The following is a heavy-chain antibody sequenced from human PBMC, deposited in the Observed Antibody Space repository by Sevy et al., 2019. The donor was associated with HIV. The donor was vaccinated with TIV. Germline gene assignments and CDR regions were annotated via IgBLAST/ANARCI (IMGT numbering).Heavy chain of an antibody. D-gene: IGHD2-15*01. CDR2: ISYDGSQN. V-gene: IGHV3-30*03. CDR1: GITFSNFA. CDR3: ARMKEKLAFDV. Sequence: GGSLRLSCAVSGITFSNFAMHWVRQAPGRGLEWVAVISYDGSQNSYADSVRGRFTISRDNSKSTLYLHLNSLGGQDTAIYYCARMKEKLAFDVWGQGTMVTVSS. J-gene: IGHJ3*01.